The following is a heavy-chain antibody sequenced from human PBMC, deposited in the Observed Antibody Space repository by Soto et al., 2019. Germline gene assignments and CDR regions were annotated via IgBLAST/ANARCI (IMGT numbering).Heavy chain of an antibody. CDR3: ARASTTVTTGGIYYYYYYMDV. J-gene: IGHJ6*03. Sequence: SETLSLTCTVSGGSISSGGYYWSWIRQHPGKGLEWIGEINHSGSTNYNPSLKSRVTISVDTSKNQFSLKLSSVTAADTAVYYCARASTTVTTGGIYYYYYYMDVWGKGTTVTVSS. CDR1: GGSISSGGYY. D-gene: IGHD4-17*01. CDR2: INHSGST. V-gene: IGHV4-31*03.